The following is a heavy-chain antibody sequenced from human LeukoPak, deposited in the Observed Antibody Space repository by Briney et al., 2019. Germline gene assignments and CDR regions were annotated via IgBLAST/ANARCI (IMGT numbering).Heavy chain of an antibody. V-gene: IGHV3-23*01. Sequence: GGSLRLSCAASGFTFNSYAMSWVRQAPEKGLEWVATISGSGGGTYYADSVKGRFTISRDNSKNTLYLQMNSLRAEDTAVYYCAKDPDSSGSTRYFDYWGQGTLVTVSS. CDR2: ISGSGGGT. D-gene: IGHD3-22*01. CDR1: GFTFNSYA. CDR3: AKDPDSSGSTRYFDY. J-gene: IGHJ4*02.